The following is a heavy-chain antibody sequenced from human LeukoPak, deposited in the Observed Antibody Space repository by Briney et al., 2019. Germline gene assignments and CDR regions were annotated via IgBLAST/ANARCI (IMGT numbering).Heavy chain of an antibody. CDR2: IYPGDSDT. D-gene: IGHD2-2*01. CDR3: ARRSSTSGTWFDP. V-gene: IGHV5-51*01. CDR1: GYSLTNYW. J-gene: IGHJ5*02. Sequence: GESLKISCKGSGYSLTNYWIGWVRQMPGKGLEWMGIIYPGDSDTRYSPSFQGQVTISADKSISTAYLQWSSLRASDTAMYYCARRSSTSGTWFDPWGQGTLVTVSS.